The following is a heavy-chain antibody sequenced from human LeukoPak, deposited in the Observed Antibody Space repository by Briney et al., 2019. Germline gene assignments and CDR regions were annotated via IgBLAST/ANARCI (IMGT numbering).Heavy chain of an antibody. CDR2: ISGYNGNT. CDR1: GYTFTTYN. V-gene: IGHV1-18*01. J-gene: IGHJ4*02. D-gene: IGHD6-19*01. CDR3: ARDQVAGFPDY. Sequence: ASVKVSCKASGYTFTTYNINWVRQAPGQGLEWMGWISGYNGNTNYAQKLQGRVTMTTDTSTSTAYMELRSLRSDDTAVYYCARDQVAGFPDYWGQGTLVTVSS.